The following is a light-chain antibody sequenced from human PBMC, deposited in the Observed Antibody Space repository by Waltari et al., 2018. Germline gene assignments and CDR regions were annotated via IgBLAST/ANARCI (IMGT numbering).Light chain of an antibody. J-gene: IGLJ2*01. CDR1: SGFHVGTYR. CDR2: YRSDSDK. V-gene: IGLV5-45*02. CDR3: MTWHSSAVV. Sequence: QAVLTQPSSLSASPGASASLTCTFRSGFHVGTYRIYWFQQQPGSPPRYLLRYRSDSDKQQGSGVPSRFSGSKDASANAGIIVISGLQSEDEADYYCMTWHSSAVVFGGGTKLTVL.